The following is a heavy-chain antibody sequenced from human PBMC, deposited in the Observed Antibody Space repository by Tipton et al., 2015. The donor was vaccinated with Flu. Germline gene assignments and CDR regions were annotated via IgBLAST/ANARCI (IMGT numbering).Heavy chain of an antibody. Sequence: LRLSCTVSGDSISRGSYYYNWIRQPAGEGLEWIGRVYTNTNTNYKAPLKSRVTISIDRSKNQFSLRLSSVTAADTAVYYCARRGQTTTEPGGFDYWGQGTLVTVSS. D-gene: IGHD2/OR15-2a*01. CDR3: ARRGQTTTEPGGFDY. V-gene: IGHV4-61*02. CDR2: VYTNTNT. J-gene: IGHJ4*02. CDR1: GDSISRGSYY.